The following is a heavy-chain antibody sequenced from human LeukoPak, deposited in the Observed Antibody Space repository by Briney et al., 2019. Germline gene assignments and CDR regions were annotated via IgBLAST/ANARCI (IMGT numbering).Heavy chain of an antibody. D-gene: IGHD2-15*01. J-gene: IGHJ4*02. V-gene: IGHV1-46*01. CDR3: ARGSLGYCSGGSCYSGFSGLGLDFDY. CDR2: INPSGGST. CDR1: GYTFTSYY. Sequence: ASVKVSCKASGYTFTSYYMHWVRQAPGQGLEWMGIINPSGGSTSYAQKFQGRVTMTRDTSTSTVYMELSSLRSEDTVVYYCARGSLGYCSGGSCYSGFSGLGLDFDYWGQGTLVTVSS.